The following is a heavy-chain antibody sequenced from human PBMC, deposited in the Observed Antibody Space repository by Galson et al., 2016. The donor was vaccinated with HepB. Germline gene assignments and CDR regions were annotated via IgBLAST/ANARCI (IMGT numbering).Heavy chain of an antibody. V-gene: IGHV3-53*05. Sequence: SLRLSCAVSGFTLSDNYMNWVRQALGKGLEWVSVLYSGGSTYYADSVKGRFAISRDNSNTALSLQMNSLKPDDTAVYFCARIPHDSYHWYLDLWGRGTLVTVSS. CDR3: ARIPHDSYHWYLDL. CDR1: GFTLSDNY. CDR2: LYSGGST. D-gene: IGHD3-10*01. J-gene: IGHJ2*01.